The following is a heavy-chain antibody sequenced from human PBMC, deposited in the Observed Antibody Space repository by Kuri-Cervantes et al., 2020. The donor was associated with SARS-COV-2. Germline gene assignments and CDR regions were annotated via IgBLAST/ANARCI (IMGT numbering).Heavy chain of an antibody. Sequence: GGSLRLSCAASGFTFSSYDMSWVRQAPGKGLEWVSAIGGGGGSTYYADSVKGRFTISRDNSKNTLYLQMNSLRAEYTAVYYCAKYSPTGNWYYYDSAPFDYWGQGTLVTVSS. CDR1: GFTFSSYD. J-gene: IGHJ4*02. D-gene: IGHD3-22*01. CDR2: IGGGGGST. CDR3: AKYSPTGNWYYYDSAPFDY. V-gene: IGHV3-23*01.